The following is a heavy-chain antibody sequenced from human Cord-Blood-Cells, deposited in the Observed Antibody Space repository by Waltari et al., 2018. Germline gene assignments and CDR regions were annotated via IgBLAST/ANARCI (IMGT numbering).Heavy chain of an antibody. V-gene: IGHV4-34*01. D-gene: IGHD2-21*01. J-gene: IGHJ4*02. CDR2: INHSGST. CDR3: ARGGVVVATFFDY. Sequence: QVQLQQWGARLLKPSETLSLTCAVHGGSFSGYYWSLIRQPPGKGLEWIGEINHSGSTNYNPSLKSRVTISVDTSKNQFSLKLSSVTAADTAVYYCARGGVVVATFFDYWGQGTLVTVSS. CDR1: GGSFSGYY.